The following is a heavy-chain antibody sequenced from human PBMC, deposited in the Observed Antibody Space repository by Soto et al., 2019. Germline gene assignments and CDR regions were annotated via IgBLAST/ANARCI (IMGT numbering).Heavy chain of an antibody. J-gene: IGHJ5*02. Sequence: AASVKVSCKASGYTFTGYYMHCVRQAPGQGLEWMGWINPNSGGTNYAQKFQGRVTMTRDTSISTAYMELSRLRSDDTAVYYCVASLLLDYYDSSGYYSWFDPWGQGTLVTVSS. CDR1: GYTFTGYY. D-gene: IGHD3-22*01. CDR2: INPNSGGT. CDR3: VASLLLDYYDSSGYYSWFDP. V-gene: IGHV1-2*02.